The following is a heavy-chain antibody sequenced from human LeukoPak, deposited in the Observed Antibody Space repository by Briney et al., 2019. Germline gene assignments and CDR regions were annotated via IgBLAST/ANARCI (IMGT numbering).Heavy chain of an antibody. J-gene: IGHJ5*02. CDR3: ARHRLQGDSSGWYGRKTVNWFDP. Sequence: PSETLSLTCAVYGGSFSGYHWSWIRQPPGKGLEWIGEINHSGSTNYNPSLKSRVTISVDTSKNQFSLKLSSVTAADTAVYYCARHRLQGDSSGWYGRKTVNWFDPWGQGTLVTVSS. D-gene: IGHD6-19*01. CDR1: GGSFSGYH. CDR2: INHSGST. V-gene: IGHV4-34*01.